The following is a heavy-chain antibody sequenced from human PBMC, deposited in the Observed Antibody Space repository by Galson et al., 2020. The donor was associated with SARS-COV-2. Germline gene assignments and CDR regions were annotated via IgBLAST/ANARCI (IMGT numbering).Heavy chain of an antibody. CDR3: ARESAVQGGYYMDV. J-gene: IGHJ6*03. CDR2: IHSDGSGT. CDR1: GFTFSSYW. Sequence: GGSLRLSCAASGFTFSSYWMHWVRQAPGKGLVWVSRIHSDGSGTIYADSVKGRFTISRDNAKNTLYLQMISLRAEDTAVYYCARESAVQGGYYMDVWGKGTTVTVS. D-gene: IGHD3-10*01. V-gene: IGHV3-74*01.